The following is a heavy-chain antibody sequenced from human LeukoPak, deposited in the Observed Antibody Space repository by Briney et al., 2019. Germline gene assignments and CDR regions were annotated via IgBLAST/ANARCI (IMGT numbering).Heavy chain of an antibody. CDR1: GFTVSSNY. J-gene: IGHJ4*02. V-gene: IGHV3-53*01. CDR2: IYSGGST. Sequence: GGSLRLSCAASGFTVSSNYMSWVRQAPGKGLEWVSVIYSGGSTYYADSVKGRFTISRDNSKNTLYLQMNSLRAEDTAVYYCARGRRWLPLGYWGQGTLVTVSS. D-gene: IGHD5-24*01. CDR3: ARGRRWLPLGY.